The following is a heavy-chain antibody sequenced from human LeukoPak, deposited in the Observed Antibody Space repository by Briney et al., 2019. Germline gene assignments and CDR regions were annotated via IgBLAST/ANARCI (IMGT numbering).Heavy chain of an antibody. CDR1: GFTVSSNY. D-gene: IGHD6-13*01. Sequence: PGGSLRLSCAASGFTVSSNYMSWVRQAPGKGLEWVSVIYSGGSTYYADSVKGRFTISGDNSKNTLYLQMNSLRAEDTAVYYCASAVSSSWYWFDPWGQGTLVTVSS. V-gene: IGHV3-53*01. J-gene: IGHJ5*02. CDR2: IYSGGST. CDR3: ASAVSSSWYWFDP.